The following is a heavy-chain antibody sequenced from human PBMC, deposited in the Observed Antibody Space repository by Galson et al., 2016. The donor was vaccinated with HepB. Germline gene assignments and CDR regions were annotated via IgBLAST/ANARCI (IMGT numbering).Heavy chain of an antibody. D-gene: IGHD2-15*01. CDR2: INCSGGST. CDR1: GYSFTSYY. Sequence: SVKVSCKASGYSFTSYYMHWVRQAPGQGLEWMGIINCSGGSTSYAQKFQGRVTMTRDTSTSTVYMELSSLRSEDTAVYYCTRDPPSSGAPGDYFDYWGQGTLVTVSS. CDR3: TRDPPSSGAPGDYFDY. J-gene: IGHJ4*02. V-gene: IGHV1-46*01.